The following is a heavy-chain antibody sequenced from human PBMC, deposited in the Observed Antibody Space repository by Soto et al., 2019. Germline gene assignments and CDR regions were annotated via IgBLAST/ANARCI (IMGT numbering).Heavy chain of an antibody. CDR1: GFSVSGNY. CDR2: IKQDGSEK. V-gene: IGHV3-7*01. D-gene: IGHD3-3*01. CDR3: ARDRYSYYDFWSGSLPYYYFGMDV. Sequence: AGGSLRLSCAASGFSVSGNYMTWVRQAPGKGLEWVANIKQDGSEKYYVDSVKGRFTISRDNAKNSLYLQMNSLRAEDTAVYYCARDRYSYYDFWSGSLPYYYFGMDVWGQGTTVTVSS. J-gene: IGHJ6*02.